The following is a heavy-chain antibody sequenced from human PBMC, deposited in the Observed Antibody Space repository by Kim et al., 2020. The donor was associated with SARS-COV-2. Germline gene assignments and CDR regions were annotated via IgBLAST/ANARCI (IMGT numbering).Heavy chain of an antibody. CDR2: ISSSSSYI. J-gene: IGHJ6*02. V-gene: IGHV3-21*01. D-gene: IGHD4-17*01. CDR1: GFTFSSYS. Sequence: GGSLRLSCAASGFTFSSYSMNWVRQAPGKGLEWVSSISSSSSYIYYADSVKGRFTISRDNAKNSLYLQMNSLRAEDTAVYYCARDFYGGNYYYYGMDVWGQGTTVTVSS. CDR3: ARDFYGGNYYYYGMDV.